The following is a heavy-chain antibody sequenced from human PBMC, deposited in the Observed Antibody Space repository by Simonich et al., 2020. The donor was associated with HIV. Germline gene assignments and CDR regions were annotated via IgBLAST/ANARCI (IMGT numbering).Heavy chain of an antibody. CDR3: ARSESRGFDV. CDR2: IWSDGSNR. CDR1: RFTFSYYG. V-gene: IGHV3-33*01. J-gene: IGHJ3*01. Sequence: QVQLVESGGGVVQPGRSLRLSCAASRFTFSYYGMHWFRQAPGKGLEWVAVIWSDGSNRYYGDSVKGRFTISRDNSNNTLYLQMNSLRAEGTAVYYCARSESRGFDVWGQGTMVTVSS.